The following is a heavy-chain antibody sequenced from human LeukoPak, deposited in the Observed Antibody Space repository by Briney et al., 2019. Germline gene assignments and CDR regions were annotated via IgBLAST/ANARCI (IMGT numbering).Heavy chain of an antibody. CDR3: ARVGPGAPGY. D-gene: IGHD1-14*01. V-gene: IGHV3-23*01. CDR2: ISNSAGYT. J-gene: IGHJ4*02. Sequence: GGSLRLSCAASGFTFSTYGMSWVRQAPGKGLEWVSAISNSAGYTYYAASVKGRFTISRDNSKNTLFLQMNSLRAEDTAVYYCARVGPGAPGYWGQGTLVTVSS. CDR1: GFTFSTYG.